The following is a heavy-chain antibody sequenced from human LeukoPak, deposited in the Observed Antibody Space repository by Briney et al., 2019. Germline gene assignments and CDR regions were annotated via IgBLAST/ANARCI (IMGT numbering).Heavy chain of an antibody. Sequence: ASVKVSCKASGYTFTSYYMHWVRQAPGQGLEWMGIINPSGGSTSYAQKFQGRVTMTRDTSTSTVCMELSSLRSEDTAVYYCARDSTPYYYDSSGSFDYWGQGTLVTVSS. D-gene: IGHD3-22*01. V-gene: IGHV1-46*01. CDR3: ARDSTPYYYDSSGSFDY. CDR2: INPSGGST. J-gene: IGHJ4*02. CDR1: GYTFTSYY.